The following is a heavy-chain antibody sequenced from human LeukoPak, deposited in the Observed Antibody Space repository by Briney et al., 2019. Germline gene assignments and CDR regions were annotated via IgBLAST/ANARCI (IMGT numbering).Heavy chain of an antibody. CDR2: IKQGGSEK. CDR3: ARGSWVTVAY. J-gene: IGHJ4*02. CDR1: GFTFTNYA. Sequence: GGSLRLSCAASGFTFTNYAISWVRQAPGKGLEGVANIKQGGSEKYYVDSVKGRFTISRDNAKNSLYLQMNSLRAEDTAVYYCARGSWVTVAYWGQGTLVTVSS. V-gene: IGHV3-7*03. D-gene: IGHD6-19*01.